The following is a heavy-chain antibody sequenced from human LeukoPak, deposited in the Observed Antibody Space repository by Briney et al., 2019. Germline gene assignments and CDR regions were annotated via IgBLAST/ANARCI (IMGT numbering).Heavy chain of an antibody. CDR2: ISSSGSTI. J-gene: IGHJ5*02. Sequence: NPGGSLRLSCAASGFTFSDYYMSWIRQAPGKGLEWVSDISSSGSTIYYADSVKGRFTISRDNAKNSLYLQMKRLRAEDTAVYYCATDSRKNTTWSLGGRTSWCQGTLVTVSS. V-gene: IGHV3-11*04. CDR1: GFTFSDYY. CDR3: ATDSRKNTTWSLGGRTS. D-gene: IGHD2-2*01.